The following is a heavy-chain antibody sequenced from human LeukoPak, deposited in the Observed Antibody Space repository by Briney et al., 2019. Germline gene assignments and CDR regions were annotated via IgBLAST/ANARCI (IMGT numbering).Heavy chain of an antibody. V-gene: IGHV1-69-2*01. D-gene: IGHD4-23*01. CDR3: ATVRPLTVGDHFAF. J-gene: IGHJ4*02. Sequence: PVASVKVSCKVSGYPFVDYYIHWIKQAPGKGLEWMRLVDPEDGRTVYAEKLQDRVTITADTSVDTVYMELRSLRFDDTAVYYCATVRPLTVGDHFAFWGLGSLVSVSS. CDR2: VDPEDGRT. CDR1: GYPFVDYY.